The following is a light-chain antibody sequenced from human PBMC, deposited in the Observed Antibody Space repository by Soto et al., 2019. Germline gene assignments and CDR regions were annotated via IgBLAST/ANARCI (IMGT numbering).Light chain of an antibody. CDR2: DAS. CDR1: QSVSSY. CDR3: QQRSNWPIT. J-gene: IGKJ5*01. V-gene: IGKV3-11*01. Sequence: EIVVTQSPATLSLSPGERAALSCRASQSVSSYLAWYQQKPGQAPRLLIYDASHRATGIPARFSGSGSGTDFTLTISSLEPEDFAVYYCQQRSNWPITFGQGTRLEIK.